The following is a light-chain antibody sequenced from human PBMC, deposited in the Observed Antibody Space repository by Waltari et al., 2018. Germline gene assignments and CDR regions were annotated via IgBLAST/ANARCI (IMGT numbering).Light chain of an antibody. V-gene: IGLV3-1*01. CDR2: QNT. CDR1: KSRNTS. Sequence: SYELTQPPPVSVSPGPTASTPCPGHKSRNTSAYWYQQKAGQSPVLVIYQNTKRPSGIPERFSGSNSGNTATLTSSGTQAMDEADYYCQAWDSGVVFGGGTKLTVL. CDR3: QAWDSGVV. J-gene: IGLJ2*01.